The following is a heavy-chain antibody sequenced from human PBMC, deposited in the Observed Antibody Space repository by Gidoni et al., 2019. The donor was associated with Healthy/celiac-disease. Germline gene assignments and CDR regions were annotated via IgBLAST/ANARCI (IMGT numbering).Heavy chain of an antibody. Sequence: QLQLQESGPGLVKPSATLSLTCTVAGCSIRRSSYYWGCIRQPPGKGREWIGSIYYSGSTYYNPSLKSRVTISVDTSKNQFSMKLSSVTAADTAVYYCARLCILWWCPGRYFDYWGQGTLVTVSS. CDR2: IYYSGST. D-gene: IGHD2-21*01. J-gene: IGHJ4*02. CDR3: ARLCILWWCPGRYFDY. CDR1: GCSIRRSSYY. V-gene: IGHV4-39*01.